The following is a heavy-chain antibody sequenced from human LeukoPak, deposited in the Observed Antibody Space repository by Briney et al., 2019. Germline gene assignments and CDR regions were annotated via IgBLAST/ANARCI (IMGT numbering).Heavy chain of an antibody. D-gene: IGHD1-26*01. J-gene: IGHJ4*02. CDR1: GYTFTSYY. CDR2: ISTYNDNT. CDR3: ARSNSGSYYHFDY. Sequence: GASVKVSCKASGYTFTSYYMRWVRQAPGQGLEWMGWISTYNDNTNYAQKFQGRVTMNTDTSTSTAYMELRGLTSDDTAVYYCARSNSGSYYHFDYWGQGTLVTVSS. V-gene: IGHV1-18*04.